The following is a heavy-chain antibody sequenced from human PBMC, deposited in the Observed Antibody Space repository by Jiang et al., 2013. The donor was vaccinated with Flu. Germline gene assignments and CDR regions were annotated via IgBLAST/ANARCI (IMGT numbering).Heavy chain of an antibody. CDR1: GYTFTGYY. D-gene: IGHD4-23*01. CDR2: INPNSGGT. CDR3: ARVSTVVTPEYAFDI. J-gene: IGHJ3*02. V-gene: IGHV1-2*02. Sequence: CGAEVKKPGASVKVSCKASGYTFTGYYMHWVRQAPGQGLEWMGWINPNSGGTNYAQKFQGRVTMTRDTSISTAYMELSRLRSDDTAVYYCARVSTVVTPEYAFDIWAKGQWSPSL.